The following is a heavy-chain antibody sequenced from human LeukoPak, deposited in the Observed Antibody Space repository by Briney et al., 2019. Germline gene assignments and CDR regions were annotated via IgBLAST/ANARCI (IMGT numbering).Heavy chain of an antibody. CDR1: GYRFINDW. V-gene: IGHV5-51*01. Sequence: GESLKISCKSSGYRFINDWIGWVRQMPGKGLEWMGIIYPGDSHSRYSPSFQGQVTISADKSISTVYLQWSSLKASDTAMYYCAYGSSGWHWFDPWGQGTLVTVSS. CDR2: IYPGDSHS. CDR3: AYGSSGWHWFDP. J-gene: IGHJ5*02. D-gene: IGHD6-19*01.